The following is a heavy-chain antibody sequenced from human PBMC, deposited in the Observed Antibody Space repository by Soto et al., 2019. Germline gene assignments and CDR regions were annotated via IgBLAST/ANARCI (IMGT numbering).Heavy chain of an antibody. CDR1: GFTFSSYA. V-gene: IGHV3-23*01. CDR3: AKGKGDWNDGLRYFDY. J-gene: IGHJ4*02. D-gene: IGHD1-1*01. Sequence: EVQLLESGGGLVQPGGSLRLSCAASGFTFSSYAMSWVRQAPGEGLEWVSVISGSGGSTYYADSVKGRFTISRDNSKNTLYLQMNSLRAEDTAVYYCAKGKGDWNDGLRYFDYWGQGTLVTVSS. CDR2: ISGSGGST.